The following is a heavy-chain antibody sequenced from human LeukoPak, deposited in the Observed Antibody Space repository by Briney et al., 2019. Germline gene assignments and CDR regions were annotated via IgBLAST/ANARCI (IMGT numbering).Heavy chain of an antibody. V-gene: IGHV1-2*02. J-gene: IGHJ4*02. D-gene: IGHD4-17*01. CDR3: ARDLGYGDYGTKDY. Sequence: ASVKVSCKASGYTFTGYYIHWVRQAPGQGLEWMGWINPNSGGTNYAQKLQGRVTMTTDTSTSTAYMELRSLRSDDTAVYYCARDLGYGDYGTKDYWGQGTLVTVSS. CDR1: GYTFTGYY. CDR2: INPNSGGT.